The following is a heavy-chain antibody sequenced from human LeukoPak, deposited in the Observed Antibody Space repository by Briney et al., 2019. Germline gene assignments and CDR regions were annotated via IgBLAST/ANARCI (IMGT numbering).Heavy chain of an antibody. D-gene: IGHD6-13*01. CDR1: GGTFSSFA. Sequence: SVKVSCKASGGTFSSFAISWVRQAPGQGLEWMGGIIPIFGTANYAQKFQGRVTITADESTSTAYMELSSLRSEDTAVYYCARGVAAGQYYFDYWGQGTLVTVSS. J-gene: IGHJ4*02. CDR2: IIPIFGTA. V-gene: IGHV1-69*01. CDR3: ARGVAAGQYYFDY.